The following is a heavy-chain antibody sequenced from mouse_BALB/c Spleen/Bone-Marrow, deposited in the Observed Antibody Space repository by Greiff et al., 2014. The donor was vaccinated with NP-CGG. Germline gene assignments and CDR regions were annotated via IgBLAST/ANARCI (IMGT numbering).Heavy chain of an antibody. CDR3: ARGGNYAWFAY. D-gene: IGHD2-1*01. V-gene: IGHV5-17*02. CDR1: GFTFSSFG. J-gene: IGHJ3*01. CDR2: ISSGSSTI. Sequence: DVMLVESGGGLVRPGGSRKLSCAASGFTFSSFGMHWVRQAPEKGLEWVAYISSGSSTIYYADTVKGRFTISRDNPKNTLFLQMTSLRSEDTAMYYCARGGNYAWFAYWGQGTLVTVSA.